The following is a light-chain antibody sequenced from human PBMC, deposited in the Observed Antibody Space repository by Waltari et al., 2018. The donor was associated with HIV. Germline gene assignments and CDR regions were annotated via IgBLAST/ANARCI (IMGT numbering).Light chain of an antibody. CDR2: DVT. CDR1: TSDIAS. CDR3: SSYTDSDTHVI. Sequence: QSALTQPASVSGSPAQSFTIACTAPTSDIASLSWSTQHPGKAPRLLIYDVTNRPSGVPSRFSGSKSAYTASLTISGLQAEDEADYYCSSYTDSDTHVIFGGGTRLT. V-gene: IGLV2-14*01. J-gene: IGLJ2*01.